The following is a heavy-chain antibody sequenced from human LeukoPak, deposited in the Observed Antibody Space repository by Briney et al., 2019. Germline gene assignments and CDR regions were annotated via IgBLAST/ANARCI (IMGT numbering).Heavy chain of an antibody. V-gene: IGHV3-15*01. CDR3: ATDLHFGYCTATSCANY. Sequence: GGSLRLSCAASGFTFIYSWMTWVRQAPGKGLEWVGRIRSTPDGGATDYAAPVKGRFTISRDDSKNTLYLQMSSLRTEDTAVYYCATDLHFGYCTATSCANYWGQGTLVTVSS. J-gene: IGHJ4*02. D-gene: IGHD2-2*03. CDR2: IRSTPDGGAT. CDR1: GFTFIYSW.